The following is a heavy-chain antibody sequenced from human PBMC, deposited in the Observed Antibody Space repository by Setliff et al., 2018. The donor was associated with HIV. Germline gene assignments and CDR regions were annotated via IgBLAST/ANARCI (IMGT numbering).Heavy chain of an antibody. CDR2: VFYTGFA. J-gene: IGHJ4*02. Sequence: SETLSLTCTVSGDSIRGYYWSWIRQPPGKGLEWMGYVFYTGFAAYNPSLKSRVTISVDTSKNQFSLKLKSVTAADTAVYYRARDSDGSSYYHFAHWSQGTLVTVSS. V-gene: IGHV4-59*01. CDR3: ARDSDGSSYYHFAH. D-gene: IGHD3-22*01. CDR1: GDSIRGYY.